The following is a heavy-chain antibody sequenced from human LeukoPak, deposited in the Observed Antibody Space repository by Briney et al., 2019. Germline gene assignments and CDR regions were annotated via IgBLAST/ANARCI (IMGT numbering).Heavy chain of an antibody. CDR2: IIPIFGTA. D-gene: IGHD3-3*01. CDR3: ARVFRSGNTFAEYFQH. J-gene: IGHJ1*01. Sequence: ASVKVSCKASGGTLSSYAISWVRQAPGQGLEWMGRIIPIFGTANYAQKFQGRVTITTDESTSTAYMELSSLRSEDTAVYYCARVFRSGNTFAEYFQHWGQGTLVTVSS. CDR1: GGTLSSYA. V-gene: IGHV1-69*05.